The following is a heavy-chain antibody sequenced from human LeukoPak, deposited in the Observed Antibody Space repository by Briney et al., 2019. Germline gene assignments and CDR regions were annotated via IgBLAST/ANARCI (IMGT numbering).Heavy chain of an antibody. CDR2: IDHSGST. CDR1: GGSFSGYY. V-gene: IGHV4-34*01. Sequence: SETLSLTCAVYGGSFSGYYWSWIRQPPGKGLEWIGEIDHSGSTNYNPSLKSRVTISVDTSKNQFSLKLSSVTAADTAVYYCARVRSDSSGSLDYWGQGTLVTVSS. J-gene: IGHJ4*02. CDR3: ARVRSDSSGSLDY. D-gene: IGHD3-22*01.